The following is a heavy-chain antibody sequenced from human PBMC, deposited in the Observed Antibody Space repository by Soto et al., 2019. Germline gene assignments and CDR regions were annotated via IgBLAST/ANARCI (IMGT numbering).Heavy chain of an antibody. CDR1: GYTFTSYG. Sequence: GASVKVSCKASGYTFTSYGISWVRQAPGQGLEWMGWISAYNGNTNYAQKLQGRVTMTTDTSTSTAYMELRSLRSDDTAVYYCARVWFGEPPLGYMDVWGKGTTVTVS. CDR2: ISAYNGNT. D-gene: IGHD3-10*01. J-gene: IGHJ6*03. V-gene: IGHV1-18*01. CDR3: ARVWFGEPPLGYMDV.